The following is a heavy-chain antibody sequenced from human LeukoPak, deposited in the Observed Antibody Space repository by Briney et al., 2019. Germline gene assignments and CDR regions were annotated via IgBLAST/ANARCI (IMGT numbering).Heavy chain of an antibody. J-gene: IGHJ4*02. V-gene: IGHV1-18*04. D-gene: IGHD3-9*01. CDR3: ARDRWDYDLLTGLPYYFDY. CDR1: GYTFNNYG. Sequence: GASVKVSCKASGYTFNNYGISWVRQAPGQGLEWMGWISAYNYKTKCAQKFQGRVAMTTETSTSTAYLELKSLRSDDTAVYYCARDRWDYDLLTGLPYYFDYWGQGTLVTVSS. CDR2: ISAYNYKT.